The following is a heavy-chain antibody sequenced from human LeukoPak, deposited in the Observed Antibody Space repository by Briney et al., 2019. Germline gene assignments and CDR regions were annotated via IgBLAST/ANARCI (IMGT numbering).Heavy chain of an antibody. J-gene: IGHJ4*02. V-gene: IGHV1-2*02. Sequence: ASVKVSCKASGYTFTGYYMHWVRQAPGQGLEWMRWINPNSGGTNYAQKFQGRVTMTRDTSISTAYMELSRLRSDDTAVYYCARDWDTAMVTTLLDYWGQGTLVTVSS. CDR2: INPNSGGT. CDR1: GYTFTGYY. CDR3: ARDWDTAMVTTLLDY. D-gene: IGHD5-18*01.